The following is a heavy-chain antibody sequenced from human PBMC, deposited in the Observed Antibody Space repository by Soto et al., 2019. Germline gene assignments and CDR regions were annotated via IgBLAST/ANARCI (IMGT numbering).Heavy chain of an antibody. D-gene: IGHD6-13*01. Sequence: QVQLVESGGGVVQPGRSLRLSCAASGFTFSSYAMHWVRQAPGKGLEWVAVISYDGSNKYYADSVKGRFTISRVNSTNTRYLQVSSARAEDTAVYYCAGAGAAARGDDCFDPWGQGTLVTVSS. CDR2: ISYDGSNK. J-gene: IGHJ5*02. V-gene: IGHV3-30-3*01. CDR3: AGAGAAARGDDCFDP. CDR1: GFTFSSYA.